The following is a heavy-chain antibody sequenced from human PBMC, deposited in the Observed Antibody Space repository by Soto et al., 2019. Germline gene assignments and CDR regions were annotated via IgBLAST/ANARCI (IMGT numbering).Heavy chain of an antibody. CDR2: ILFDGSNQ. CDR3: AKEAYSGATSGAPFDY. Sequence: QVQLVESRGGVVQPGTSLRLSCAASGFTFSSYGMHWVRQAPGKGLERVAIILFDGSNQYYADSVKGRFTISRDNSKNTVYLQMNSLRAEDTAVYYCAKEAYSGATSGAPFDYWGQGTLVTVSS. CDR1: GFTFSSYG. J-gene: IGHJ4*02. D-gene: IGHD2-15*01. V-gene: IGHV3-30*18.